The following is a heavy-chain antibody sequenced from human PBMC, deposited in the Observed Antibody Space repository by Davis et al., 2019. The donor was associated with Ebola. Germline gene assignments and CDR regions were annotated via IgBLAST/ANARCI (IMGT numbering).Heavy chain of an antibody. V-gene: IGHV1-69*13. Sequence: SVKVSCKASGYTFTSYGISRVRQAPGQGLEWMGGIIPIFGTANYAQKFQGRVTITADESTSTAYMELSSLRSEDTAVYYCARDWQRYSSGWYPLYGMDVWGQGTTVTVSS. D-gene: IGHD6-19*01. CDR3: ARDWQRYSSGWYPLYGMDV. CDR1: GYTFTSYG. J-gene: IGHJ6*02. CDR2: IIPIFGTA.